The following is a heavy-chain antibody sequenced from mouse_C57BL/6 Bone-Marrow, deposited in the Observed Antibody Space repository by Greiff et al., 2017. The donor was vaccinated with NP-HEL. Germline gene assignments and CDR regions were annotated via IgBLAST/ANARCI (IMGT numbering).Heavy chain of an antibody. Sequence: VQLQQSGPELVKPGASVKISCKASGYTFTDYYINWVKQRPGQGLEWIGWFYPGSGNTKYNEKFKGKATLTVDTSSSTAYMQLSSLTSEDSAVYFCAREGYYDGYYWYFDVWSTGTTVTVSS. J-gene: IGHJ1*03. V-gene: IGHV1-84*01. D-gene: IGHD2-3*01. CDR3: AREGYYDGYYWYFDV. CDR2: FYPGSGNT. CDR1: GYTFTDYY.